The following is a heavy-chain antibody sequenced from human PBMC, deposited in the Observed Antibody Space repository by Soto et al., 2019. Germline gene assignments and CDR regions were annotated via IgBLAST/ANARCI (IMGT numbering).Heavy chain of an antibody. CDR1: GGSIGSYY. D-gene: IGHD5-18*01. J-gene: IGHJ4*02. V-gene: IGHV4-59*01. CDR3: ARVGRRGYSYYFDY. Sequence: SETLSLTCTVSGGSIGSYYWSWIRQPPGKGLEWIGYIYYSGSTNYNPSLKSRVTISVDTSKNQFSLKLSSVTAADTAVYYCARVGRRGYSYYFDYWGQGTLVTVSS. CDR2: IYYSGST.